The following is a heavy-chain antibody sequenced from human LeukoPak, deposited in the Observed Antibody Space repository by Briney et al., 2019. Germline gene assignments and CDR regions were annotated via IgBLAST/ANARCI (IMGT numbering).Heavy chain of an antibody. Sequence: PGGSLRLSCAASGFTFDDYTMHWVRQAPGKGLEWVSLISWDGGSTYYADSVKGRFTISRDNSKNSLYLQMNSLRTEDTALYYCAKGEVVVVPAAILPQYYYYYYMDVWGKGTTVTVSS. CDR2: ISWDGGST. CDR3: AKGEVVVVPAAILPQYYYYYYMDV. J-gene: IGHJ6*03. CDR1: GFTFDDYT. V-gene: IGHV3-43*01. D-gene: IGHD2-2*02.